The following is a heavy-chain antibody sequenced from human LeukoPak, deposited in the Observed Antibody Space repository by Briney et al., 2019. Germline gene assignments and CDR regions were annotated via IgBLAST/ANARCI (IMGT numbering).Heavy chain of an antibody. Sequence: SETLSLTCTVSGGSISWSSHYWGWIRQSPGKGLEWIGSGYYNGNTFYNPSLNSRVTISIDTSKNQFSLKLSSVTAADTAVYYCAREKGEGLAYYYYYMDVWGKGTTVTVSS. J-gene: IGHJ6*03. CDR2: GYYNGNT. D-gene: IGHD3-10*01. V-gene: IGHV4-39*02. CDR1: GGSISWSSHY. CDR3: AREKGEGLAYYYYYMDV.